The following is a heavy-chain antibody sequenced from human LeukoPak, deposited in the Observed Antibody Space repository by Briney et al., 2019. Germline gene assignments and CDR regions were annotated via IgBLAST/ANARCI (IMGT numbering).Heavy chain of an antibody. J-gene: IGHJ4*02. CDR3: AREWGGDYYFDY. CDR1: GFTFSSYA. V-gene: IGHV3-30-3*01. CDR2: ISYDGSNK. Sequence: SGGSLRLSCAASGFTFSSYAMHWVRQAPGKGLEWVAVISYDGSNKYYADSVKGRFTISRDNSKNTLYLQMNSLRAEDTAVYYCAREWGGDYYFDYWGQGTLATVSS. D-gene: IGHD2-21*02.